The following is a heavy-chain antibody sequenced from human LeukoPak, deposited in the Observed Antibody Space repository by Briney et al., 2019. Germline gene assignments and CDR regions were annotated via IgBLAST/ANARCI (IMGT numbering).Heavy chain of an antibody. D-gene: IGHD2-2*01. CDR1: GFTFDHYA. V-gene: IGHV3-9*03. CDR3: ATTSQGAFDF. CDR2: ISWNSDII. Sequence: GGSLRLSCAASGFTFDHYAMHWVRQAPGKGLEWVSGISWNSDIIGYADSVKGRFTISRDNAKNSLYLQMHSLRAEDMALYYCATTSQGAFDFWGQGTMVTVSS. J-gene: IGHJ3*01.